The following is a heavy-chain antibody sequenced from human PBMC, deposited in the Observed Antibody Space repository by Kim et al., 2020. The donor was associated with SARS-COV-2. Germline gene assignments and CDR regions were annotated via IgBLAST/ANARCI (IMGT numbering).Heavy chain of an antibody. D-gene: IGHD2-21*02. CDR3: AKEYCGGDCHLDY. Sequence: GGSLRLSCVASGFTFSNYAMTWVRQAPGKGLAWVAAISSGGSNTYYADPVKGRFTITRDITKNTLYLQMNSLRAEDTALYYCAKEYCGGDCHLDYWGQGTLVTVSP. CDR1: GFTFSNYA. CDR2: ISSGGSNT. V-gene: IGHV3-23*01. J-gene: IGHJ4*02.